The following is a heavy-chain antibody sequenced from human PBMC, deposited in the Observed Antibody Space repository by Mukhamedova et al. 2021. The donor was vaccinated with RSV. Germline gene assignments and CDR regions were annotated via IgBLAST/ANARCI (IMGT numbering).Heavy chain of an antibody. J-gene: IGHJ4*02. D-gene: IGHD5-18*01. CDR3: ARPVETAIDY. Sequence: MGGKGLAWMGNIYPGDSDTRYSPSFQGQVTLPADKSISTAYLQWSSLKASDTAMHYCARPVETAIDYWGQGTLVTVSS. CDR2: IYPGDSDT. V-gene: IGHV5-51*01.